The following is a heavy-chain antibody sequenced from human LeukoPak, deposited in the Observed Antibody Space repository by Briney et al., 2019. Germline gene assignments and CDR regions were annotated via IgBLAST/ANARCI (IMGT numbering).Heavy chain of an antibody. Sequence: SVKVSCKASGYTFTGYYMHWVRQAPGEGLEWMGIINPSGGSTSYAQKFQGRVTMTRDMSTSTVYMELSSLRSEDTAVYYCARVAAEVVGVPGAIGFGWLRRDYYYMDVWGKGTTVIVSS. CDR1: GYTFTGYY. J-gene: IGHJ6*03. V-gene: IGHV1-46*01. CDR3: ARVAAEVVGVPGAIGFGWLRRDYYYMDV. CDR2: INPSGGST. D-gene: IGHD2-2*02.